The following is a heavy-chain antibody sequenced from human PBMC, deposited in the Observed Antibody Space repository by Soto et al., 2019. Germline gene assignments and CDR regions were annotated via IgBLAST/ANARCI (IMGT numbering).Heavy chain of an antibody. D-gene: IGHD4-4*01. Sequence: SETLSLTCTVSGGSVTNSSYYWGWIRQSPGKGLEWIGSVYYRGRSYSKSSVKSRVTISVDTSKNQFSLNLNSVTASDTAVYFCVSQRTTVITQAHFDYWGPGALVTVSS. CDR1: GGSVTNSSYY. CDR2: VYYRGRS. CDR3: VSQRTTVITQAHFDY. V-gene: IGHV4-39*01. J-gene: IGHJ4*02.